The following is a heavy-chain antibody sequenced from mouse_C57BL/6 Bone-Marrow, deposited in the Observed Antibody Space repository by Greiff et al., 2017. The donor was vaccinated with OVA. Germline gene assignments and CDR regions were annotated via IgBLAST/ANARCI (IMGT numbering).Heavy chain of an antibody. Sequence: QVQLKQPGAELVKPGASVKLSCKASGYTFTSYWMHWVKQRPGQGLEWIGMIHPNSGSTNYNEKFKSKATLPVDKSSSTAYIQLSSLTSEDSAVYYCARGDDYGAYWGQGTLVNVSA. CDR3: ARGDDYGAY. J-gene: IGHJ3*01. CDR2: IHPNSGST. D-gene: IGHD2-4*01. V-gene: IGHV1-64*01. CDR1: GYTFTSYW.